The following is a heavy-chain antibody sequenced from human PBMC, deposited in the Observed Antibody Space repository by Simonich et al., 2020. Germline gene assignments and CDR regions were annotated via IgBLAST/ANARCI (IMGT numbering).Heavy chain of an antibody. CDR3: ARQRDNWFDP. CDR1: GYSFTRDW. V-gene: IGHV5-51*01. J-gene: IGHJ5*02. Sequence: EVQLVQSGAEVKKPGESLRISCKGSGYSFTRDWIGWVRQMPGKGLEGMGSSYPGNSDTRYSPSLHGQVTISADKSISTAYLQWSSLKASDTAMYYCARQRDNWFDPWGQGTLVTVSS. CDR2: SYPGNSDT.